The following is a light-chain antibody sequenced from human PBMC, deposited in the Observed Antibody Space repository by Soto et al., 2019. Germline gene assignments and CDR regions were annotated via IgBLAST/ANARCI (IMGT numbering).Light chain of an antibody. J-gene: IGKJ1*01. Sequence: EIVLTQSPGTLSLSPGERATLSCRASQSVSSSYLAWYQQKPGQAPRLLIYGASSRATGIPDRFSGSGSGTDVTLTISRLAPADFAVYYCQQSGSSPPTFGQGTKVEI. CDR3: QQSGSSPPT. CDR2: GAS. CDR1: QSVSSSY. V-gene: IGKV3-20*01.